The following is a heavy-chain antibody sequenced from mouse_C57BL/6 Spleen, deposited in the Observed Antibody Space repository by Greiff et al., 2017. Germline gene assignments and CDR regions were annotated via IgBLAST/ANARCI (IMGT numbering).Heavy chain of an antibody. CDR2: IDPEDGDT. J-gene: IGHJ2*01. V-gene: IGHV14-2*01. Sequence: EVQLQQSGAELVKPGASVKLSCTASGFNINDYYMHWVKQRTEQGLEWIGRIDPEDGDTKYAPKFSGKATITADTSTNTACLQLISLTSEDTAVYYCARTYNYDSSFYFDYWGQGTTLTVSS. CDR3: ARTYNYDSSFYFDY. CDR1: GFNINDYY. D-gene: IGHD1-1*01.